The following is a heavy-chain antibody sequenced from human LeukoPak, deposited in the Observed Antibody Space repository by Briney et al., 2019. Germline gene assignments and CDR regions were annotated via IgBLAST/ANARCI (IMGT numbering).Heavy chain of an antibody. CDR2: IYYSGST. Sequence: PSETLPLTCTVSGGSVSSGSYYWSWIRQPPGKGLEWIGYIYYSGSTNYNPSLKSRVTISVDTSKNQFSLKLSSVTAADTAVYYCAKATYYYDSSGYSPIDYWGQGTLVTVSS. V-gene: IGHV4-61*01. D-gene: IGHD3-22*01. J-gene: IGHJ4*02. CDR3: AKATYYYDSSGYSPIDY. CDR1: GGSVSSGSYY.